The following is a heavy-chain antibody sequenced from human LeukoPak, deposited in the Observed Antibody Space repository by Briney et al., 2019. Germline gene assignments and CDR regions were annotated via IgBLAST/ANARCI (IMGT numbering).Heavy chain of an antibody. J-gene: IGHJ4*02. CDR1: GFTFRKHW. V-gene: IGHV3-7*01. Sequence: PGGSLRLSCAATGFTFRKHWMSWVRQTVGKGLECVAKIREDGNEKHYVDSVKGRFTISRDNSKNTLYLQMNSLKTDDTAVYYCATGRLDYFDSPGYYYDYWGQGTLVTVSS. CDR2: IREDGNEK. D-gene: IGHD3-22*01. CDR3: ATGRLDYFDSPGYYYDY.